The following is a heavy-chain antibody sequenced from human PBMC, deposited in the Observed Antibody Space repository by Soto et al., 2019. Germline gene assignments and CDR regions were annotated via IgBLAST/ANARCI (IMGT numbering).Heavy chain of an antibody. J-gene: IGHJ4*02. CDR1: GFSLDTTGVG. D-gene: IGHD1-7*01. CDR2: IYWHDDK. V-gene: IGHV2-5*01. CDR3: ARAFKWNYM. Sequence: QITLKESGPTLVKPTQTLMLTSSFSGFSLDTTGVGVGWIRQAPGKALEWLANIYWHDDKRYNPSLEGRLTSTKDTSKNQVVLTMTDMDPADTATYYCARAFKWNYMWGQGILVTVSS.